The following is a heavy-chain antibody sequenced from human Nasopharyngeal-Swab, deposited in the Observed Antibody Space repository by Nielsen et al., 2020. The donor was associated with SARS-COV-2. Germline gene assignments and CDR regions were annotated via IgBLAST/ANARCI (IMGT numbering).Heavy chain of an antibody. Sequence: WLRQPPGKGLEWVGRIKSKTDGGTTDYTAPVKGRFTISRDDSKNTMYLQMNSLKTEDTAVYYCTALRSYYYDSTDPSGYWGQGTLVTVSS. CDR2: IKSKTDGGTT. V-gene: IGHV3-15*01. J-gene: IGHJ4*02. CDR3: TALRSYYYDSTDPSGY. D-gene: IGHD3-22*01.